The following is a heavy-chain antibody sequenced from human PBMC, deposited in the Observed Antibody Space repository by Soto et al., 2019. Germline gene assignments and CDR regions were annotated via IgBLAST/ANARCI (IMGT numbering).Heavy chain of an antibody. Sequence: DVQLVESGGGLVQPGRSLRLSCAASGFTFDDYAMHWVRQAPGKGLEWVSGISWNSGSIGYADSVKGRFTISRDNAKNSLYLQMNSLRAEDTALYYCAKDGYGGRDYYYYMDVWGKGTTVTVSS. J-gene: IGHJ6*03. V-gene: IGHV3-9*01. CDR2: ISWNSGSI. CDR3: AKDGYGGRDYYYYMDV. D-gene: IGHD5-18*01. CDR1: GFTFDDYA.